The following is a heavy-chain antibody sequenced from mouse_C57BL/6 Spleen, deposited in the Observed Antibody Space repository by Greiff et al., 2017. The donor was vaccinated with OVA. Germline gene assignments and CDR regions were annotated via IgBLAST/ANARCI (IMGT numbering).Heavy chain of an antibody. D-gene: IGHD1-1*01. CDR3: ARGKITTVVLDY. V-gene: IGHV1-22*01. J-gene: IGHJ2*01. Sequence: VQLQQSGPELVKPGASVKMSCKASGYTFTDYNMHWVKQSHGKSLEWIGYINPNNGGTSYNQKFKGKATLTVNKSSSTAYMERRSLTSEDSAVDYCARGKITTVVLDYWGQGTTLTVSS. CDR2: INPNNGGT. CDR1: GYTFTDYN.